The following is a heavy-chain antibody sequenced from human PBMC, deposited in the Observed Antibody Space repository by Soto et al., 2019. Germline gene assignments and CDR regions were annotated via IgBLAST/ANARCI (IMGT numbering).Heavy chain of an antibody. V-gene: IGHV4-39*01. J-gene: IGHJ5*02. CDR1: EGTIIDISVR. Sequence: SETKRLSYTVAEGTIIDISVRRIWKRQTPGKGLEWIGSIYYSGSTYYSPSLKSRVTISVDTSKNQFSLKLSSVTAADTAVYYCARRERAAGTDWWLAPWGQGTLVIVSS. CDR2: IYYSGST. CDR3: ARRERAAGTDWWLAP. D-gene: IGHD6-13*01.